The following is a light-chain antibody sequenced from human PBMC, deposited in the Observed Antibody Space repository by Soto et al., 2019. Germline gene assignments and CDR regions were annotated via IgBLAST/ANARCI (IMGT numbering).Light chain of an antibody. J-gene: IGKJ3*01. CDR1: QSVLYRSNNKNY. Sequence: DIVMTQSPDSLAVSLGERATINCKSSQSVLYRSNNKNYLSWYQQKPGQPPKLLIYWASTRESGVPDRFSGSGAGTDFTLTISSLQAEDVAVYYCQHDYSNPFTFGPGTKVDIK. CDR2: WAS. CDR3: QHDYSNPFT. V-gene: IGKV4-1*01.